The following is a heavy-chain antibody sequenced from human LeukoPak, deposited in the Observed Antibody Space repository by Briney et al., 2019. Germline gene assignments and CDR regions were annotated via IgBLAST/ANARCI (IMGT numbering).Heavy chain of an antibody. J-gene: IGHJ4*02. CDR1: GGSISSDGYY. D-gene: IGHD6-6*01. CDR3: ARFTSSSGSRFDY. Sequence: SETLSLTCTVSGGSISSDGYYWSWIRQHPGKGLEWIGYIYYSGSTYYNPSLKSRVTISADTAKNQFSLKLSSVTDAGTAVYYCARFTSSSGSRFDYWGQGTLVTVSS. V-gene: IGHV4-31*03. CDR2: IYYSGST.